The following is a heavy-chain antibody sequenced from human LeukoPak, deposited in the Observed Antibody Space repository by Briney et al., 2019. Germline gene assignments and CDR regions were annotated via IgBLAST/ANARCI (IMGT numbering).Heavy chain of an antibody. V-gene: IGHV3-53*01. Sequence: GGSLRLSCAASGFTVNSNYMSWVRQAPGKGLEWVSVIYSGGSTYYADSVKGRFTISRDNSKNTLYLQMNSLGAEDTAVYYCATGGYSGSYYDFDYWGQGTLVTVSS. CDR1: GFTVNSNY. D-gene: IGHD1-26*01. CDR2: IYSGGST. J-gene: IGHJ4*02. CDR3: ATGGYSGSYYDFDY.